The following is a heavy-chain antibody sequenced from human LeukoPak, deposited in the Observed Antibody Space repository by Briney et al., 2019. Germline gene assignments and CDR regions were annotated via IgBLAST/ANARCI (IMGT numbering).Heavy chain of an antibody. CDR3: ARDGGSSGLKFDY. CDR1: GFTFSSYA. Sequence: QPGGSLRLSCAASGFTFSSYAMHWVRQAPGKGLEWVAIISYDGSNKYYADSVKGRFTISRDNSKNSLYLQVNSLRPEDTAVYYCARDGGSSGLKFDYWGQGTLVTVSS. V-gene: IGHV3-30-3*01. J-gene: IGHJ4*02. D-gene: IGHD6-19*01. CDR2: ISYDGSNK.